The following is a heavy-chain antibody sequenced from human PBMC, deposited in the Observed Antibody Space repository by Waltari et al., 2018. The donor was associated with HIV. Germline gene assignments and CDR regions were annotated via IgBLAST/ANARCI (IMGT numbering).Heavy chain of an antibody. D-gene: IGHD6-19*01. Sequence: QVQLVESVGGVVRPGRSLRLSCAASEFSVSRYGMPWVRQAPGKGLEGVAVIWHDGSKKYYAGSVKGRFTVSRDTSKNTLYLEMNRLRAEDTAVYHCARDPGTLLIAVAGAFDYWGPGIPVTVSS. V-gene: IGHV3-33*01. CDR1: EFSVSRYG. J-gene: IGHJ4*02. CDR2: IWHDGSKK. CDR3: ARDPGTLLIAVAGAFDY.